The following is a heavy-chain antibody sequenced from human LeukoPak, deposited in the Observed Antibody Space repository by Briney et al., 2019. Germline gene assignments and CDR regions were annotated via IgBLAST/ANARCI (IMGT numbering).Heavy chain of an antibody. J-gene: IGHJ5*02. Sequence: SETLSLTCAVYGGSFSGYYWSWLRQPPGKGLEWIGEINHSGSTNYNPSLKSRVTISVDTSKNQFSLKLSSVTAADTAVYYCATDYYDSSGHHWGQGTLVTVSS. CDR1: GGSFSGYY. D-gene: IGHD3-22*01. CDR3: ATDYYDSSGHH. CDR2: INHSGST. V-gene: IGHV4-34*01.